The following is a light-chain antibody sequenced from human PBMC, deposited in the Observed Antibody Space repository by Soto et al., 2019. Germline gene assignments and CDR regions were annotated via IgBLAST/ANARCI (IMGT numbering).Light chain of an antibody. CDR3: QQYNNWPPLT. V-gene: IGKV3-11*01. J-gene: IGKJ4*01. Sequence: EIVLTQSPATLSLSPGERATLSCRASQSVRRYLAWYQQKPGQAPRLLIYDASNRATGIPARFSGSGSGTEFTLTISSLQSEDFAVYYCQQYNNWPPLTFGRGTKVEIK. CDR1: QSVRRY. CDR2: DAS.